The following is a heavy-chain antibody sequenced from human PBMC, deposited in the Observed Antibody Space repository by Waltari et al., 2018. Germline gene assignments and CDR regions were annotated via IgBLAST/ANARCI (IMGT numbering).Heavy chain of an antibody. CDR3: AKEYGDLSGAVDY. J-gene: IGHJ4*02. D-gene: IGHD4-17*01. CDR2: ISWNSGSI. CDR1: GFTFDDYA. Sequence: EVQLVESGGGLVQPGRSLRLSCAASGFTFDDYAMHWVRQAPGKGLEWVSGISWNSGSIGYADSVKGRFTISRDNAKNSLYLQMNSLRAEDTALYYCAKEYGDLSGAVDYWGQGTLVTVSS. V-gene: IGHV3-9*01.